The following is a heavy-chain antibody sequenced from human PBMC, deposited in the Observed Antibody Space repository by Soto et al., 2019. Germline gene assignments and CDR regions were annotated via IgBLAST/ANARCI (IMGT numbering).Heavy chain of an antibody. CDR2: INPNGGST. Sequence: QVQLVQSGAEVKRPGASVKVSCKASGYTFTTYYMHWVRQAPGQGLEWLGIINPNGGSTTYAQKFQGRVHMTRDMSTSTVSLELSSLRSEDTAVYYCARAGYCSGGTCFHGNCDYWGQGTLVTVSA. CDR1: GYTFTTYY. V-gene: IGHV1-46*01. CDR3: ARAGYCSGGTCFHGNCDY. J-gene: IGHJ4*02. D-gene: IGHD2-15*01.